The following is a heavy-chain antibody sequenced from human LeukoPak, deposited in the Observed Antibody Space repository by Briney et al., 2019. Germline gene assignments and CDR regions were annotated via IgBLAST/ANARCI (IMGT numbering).Heavy chain of an antibody. J-gene: IGHJ4*02. D-gene: IGHD3-10*01. V-gene: IGHV1-2*02. CDR2: INPNSGGT. CDR3: ARSATRGDRSPFDY. CDR1: GYTFTGYY. Sequence: ASVKVSCKASGYTFTGYYMHWVRQAPGQGLEWMGWINPNSGGTNYAQKFQGRVTMTRDTSIRTAYMELSRLRSDDTAVYYCARSATRGDRSPFDYWGQGTLVTVSS.